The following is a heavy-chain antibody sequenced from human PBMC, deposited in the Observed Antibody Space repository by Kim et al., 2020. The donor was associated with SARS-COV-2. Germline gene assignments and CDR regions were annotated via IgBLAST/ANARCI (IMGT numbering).Heavy chain of an antibody. CDR2: TYYRSKWYN. Sequence: SQTLSLTCAISGDSVSSNSAAWNWIRQSPSRGLEWLGRTYYRSKWYNDYAVSVKSRITINPDTSKNQFSLQLNSVTPEDTAVYYCARDDIVATTSLNYYYYGRDVWGQGTTVTVSS. CDR1: GDSVSSNSAA. CDR3: ARDDIVATTSLNYYYYGRDV. V-gene: IGHV6-1*01. J-gene: IGHJ6*02. D-gene: IGHD5-12*01.